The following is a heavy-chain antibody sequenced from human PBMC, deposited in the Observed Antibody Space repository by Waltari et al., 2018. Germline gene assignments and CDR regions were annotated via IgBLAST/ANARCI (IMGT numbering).Heavy chain of an antibody. D-gene: IGHD2-8*01. Sequence: EVQLVQSGAEVKKPGATVKFSCKPSGYTFPASYMHWVKQAPGKGLEWMGRVYPEDGETRYAEKFQGRVTITADTSTDTAYMELSSLRSEDTAVYYCATDRLLYCTNGVCYGRGAFDIWGQGTMVTVSS. V-gene: IGHV1-69-2*01. CDR2: VYPEDGET. CDR1: GYTFPASY. CDR3: ATDRLLYCTNGVCYGRGAFDI. J-gene: IGHJ3*02.